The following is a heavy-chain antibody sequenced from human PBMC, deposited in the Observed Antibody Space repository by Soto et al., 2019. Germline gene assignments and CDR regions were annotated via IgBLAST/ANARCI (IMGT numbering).Heavy chain of an antibody. CDR2: IWYDGSNE. CDR1: GFIFSSYG. J-gene: IGHJ4*02. CDR3: ASSSVSYGDMGGYFDY. V-gene: IGHV3-33*01. D-gene: IGHD4-17*01. Sequence: QVQLVESGGGVVQPGRSLRLSCAASGFIFSSYGMHWVRQAPGKGLEWVAVIWYDGSNEYYADSVKGRFTISRDNSQNTLDLQMNSLRAEDRAVYYCASSSVSYGDMGGYFDYWGQGTLVTVSS.